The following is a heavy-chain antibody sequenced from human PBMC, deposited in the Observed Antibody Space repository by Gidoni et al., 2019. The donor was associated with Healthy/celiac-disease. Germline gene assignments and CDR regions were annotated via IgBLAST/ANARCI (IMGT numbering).Heavy chain of an antibody. Sequence: ANIKQDGSEKYYVDSVKGRFTISRDNAKNSLYLQMNSLRAEDTAVYYCARDRAYYYDSSGPPYGMDVWGQGTTVTVSS. J-gene: IGHJ6*02. D-gene: IGHD3-22*01. V-gene: IGHV3-7*03. CDR3: ARDRAYYYDSSGPPYGMDV. CDR2: IKQDGSEK.